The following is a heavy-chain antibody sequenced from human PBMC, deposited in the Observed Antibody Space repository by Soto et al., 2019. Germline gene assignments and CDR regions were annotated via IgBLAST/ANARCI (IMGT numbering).Heavy chain of an antibody. V-gene: IGHV3-15*01. CDR3: TTDRPDDSSGSNWDY. J-gene: IGHJ4*02. D-gene: IGHD3-22*01. CDR2: IKSKTDGGTT. Sequence: PGGSLRLSCAASGFTFSNAWMSWVRQAPGKGLEWVGRIKSKTDGGTTDYAAPVKGRFTISRDDSKNTLYLQMNSLKTEDTAVYYCTTDRPDDSSGSNWDYWGQGTLGTVYS. CDR1: GFTFSNAW.